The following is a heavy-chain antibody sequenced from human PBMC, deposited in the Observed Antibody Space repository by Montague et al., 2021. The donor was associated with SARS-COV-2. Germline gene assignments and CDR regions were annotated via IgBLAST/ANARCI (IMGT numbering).Heavy chain of an antibody. V-gene: IGHV3-30*09. Sequence: SLRLSCAASGFTFKSYSMHWVRQAPGKGLEWVAVISFGATNKYYADSVKGRFAISRDNSENTLYLQMNTLRVEDTAVYYCARVFSGTYLDYFDFWGQGTLVTVSS. D-gene: IGHD1-26*01. J-gene: IGHJ4*02. CDR3: ARVFSGTYLDYFDF. CDR1: GFTFKSYS. CDR2: ISFGATNK.